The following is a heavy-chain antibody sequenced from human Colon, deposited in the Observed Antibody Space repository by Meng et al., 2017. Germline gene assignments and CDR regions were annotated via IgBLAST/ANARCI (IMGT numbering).Heavy chain of an antibody. CDR1: GFTLNSYW. CDR2: INQDEGEI. D-gene: IGHD1-26*01. CDR3: ARDKIVGPTILDC. J-gene: IGHJ4*02. V-gene: IGHV3-7*01. Sequence: GESLELSFAASGFTLNSYWMRWVRQAPGKGQEWVANINQDEGEIYYVDSVTGRFTISRDNAKNVLYLQMNSLRDEATDVYYCARDKIVGPTILDCWGQGTLVTGSS.